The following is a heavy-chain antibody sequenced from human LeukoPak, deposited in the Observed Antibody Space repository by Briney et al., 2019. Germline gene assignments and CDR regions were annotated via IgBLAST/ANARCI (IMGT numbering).Heavy chain of an antibody. CDR1: GGPISSRSYY. Sequence: SQTLSLTCTVSGGPISSRSYYWSWIRQPAGKGLEWIGRLYTSGSTNYNPSLKSRVTISVDTSKNQFSLKLSSVTAADTAVYYCARDNDFWSGYYSMDYWGQGTLVTISS. J-gene: IGHJ4*02. D-gene: IGHD3-3*01. CDR2: LYTSGST. V-gene: IGHV4-61*02. CDR3: ARDNDFWSGYYSMDY.